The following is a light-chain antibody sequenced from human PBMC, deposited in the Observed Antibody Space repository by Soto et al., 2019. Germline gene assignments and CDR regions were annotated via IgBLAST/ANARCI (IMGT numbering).Light chain of an antibody. CDR1: SSDVGGYKY. CDR3: SSYTRSSTRV. Sequence: SLLTQPASVSGSPGHSITISCTGTSSDVGGYKYVSWYQQHPGEAPKLMIYDVSNRPSGVSNRFSGSKSGNTASLTISGLQAEDEADYYCSSYTRSSTRVFGTGTKVTVL. CDR2: DVS. J-gene: IGLJ1*01. V-gene: IGLV2-14*01.